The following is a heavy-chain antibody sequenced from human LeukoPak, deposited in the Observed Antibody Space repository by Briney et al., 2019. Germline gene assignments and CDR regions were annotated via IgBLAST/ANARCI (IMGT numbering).Heavy chain of an antibody. D-gene: IGHD4-23*01. V-gene: IGHV4-59*01. CDR2: IYYSGST. CDR3: ARGRTTVVNYYYYYYMDV. CDR1: GGSISSYY. J-gene: IGHJ6*03. Sequence: SETLSRTCSVSGGSISSYYWSWIPQPPGKGLEWIGFIYYSGSTNYNPSLKSRVTISVDASKNQFSLKLSSVTAADTAVYYCARGRTTVVNYYYYYYMDVWGKGTTVTISS.